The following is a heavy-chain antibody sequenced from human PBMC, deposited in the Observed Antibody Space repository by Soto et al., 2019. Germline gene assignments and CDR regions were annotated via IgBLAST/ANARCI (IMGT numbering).Heavy chain of an antibody. V-gene: IGHV3-30*18. Sequence: SLSVSWAASVFPFSSYVMHWVLQAPGKGLEWVAVISYDGSNKYYADSVKGRFTISRDNSKNTLYLQMNSLRAEDTAVYYCAKDRPAGPPYYYYGMDVCGQGTTVTVSS. CDR2: ISYDGSNK. D-gene: IGHD6-19*01. J-gene: IGHJ6*02. CDR1: VFPFSSYV. CDR3: AKDRPAGPPYYYYGMDV.